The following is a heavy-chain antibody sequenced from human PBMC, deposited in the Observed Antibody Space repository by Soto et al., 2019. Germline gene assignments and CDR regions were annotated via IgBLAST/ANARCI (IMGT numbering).Heavy chain of an antibody. CDR1: GFTFSSYA. V-gene: IGHV3-23*01. CDR2: ISGSGGST. J-gene: IGHJ4*02. D-gene: IGHD3-16*02. CDR3: AKAMGIMITFGGVIAFDY. Sequence: GGSLRLPCAASGFTFSSYAMSWVRQAPGKGLEWVSAISGSGGSTYYADSVKGRFTISRDNSKNTLYLQMNSLRAADKAVYYCAKAMGIMITFGGVIAFDYWGQGTLVTVSS.